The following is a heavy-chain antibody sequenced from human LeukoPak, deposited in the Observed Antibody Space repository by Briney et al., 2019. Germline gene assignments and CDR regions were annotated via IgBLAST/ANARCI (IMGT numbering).Heavy chain of an antibody. J-gene: IGHJ4*02. CDR3: AKDFPIPLYYYDSSGYYYPVY. Sequence: GGSPRLSCAASGFTFSSYAMSWVRQAPGKGLEWVSAISGSGGSTYYADSVKGRFTISRDNSKNTLYLQMNSLRAEDTAVYYCAKDFPIPLYYYDSSGYYYPVYWGQGTLVTVSS. CDR2: ISGSGGST. D-gene: IGHD3-22*01. V-gene: IGHV3-23*01. CDR1: GFTFSSYA.